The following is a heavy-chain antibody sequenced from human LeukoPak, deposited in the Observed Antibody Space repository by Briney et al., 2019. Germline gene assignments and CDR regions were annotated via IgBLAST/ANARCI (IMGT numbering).Heavy chain of an antibody. CDR1: GGSFSGYY. CDR3: ARGSSFGGVIVNDWFDP. J-gene: IGHJ5*02. V-gene: IGHV4-34*01. Sequence: SETLSLTCAVYGGSFSGYYWSWIRQPPGKGLEWIGEINHSVSTNYNPSLKSRVTISVDTSKDQFSLKLSSVTAADTAVYYCARGSSFGGVIVNDWFDPWGQGTLVTVSS. CDR2: INHSVST. D-gene: IGHD3-16*02.